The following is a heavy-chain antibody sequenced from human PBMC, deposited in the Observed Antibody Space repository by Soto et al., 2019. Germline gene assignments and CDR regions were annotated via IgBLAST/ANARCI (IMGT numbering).Heavy chain of an antibody. Sequence: EVQVVESGGGLVQPGRSLRLSCAASGFSFDDYAMHWVRQAPGKGLEWVSGISWNSGTIGYADSVKGRFTISRDNAKSSLYLQMNSLRAEDTALYHCAKSTGGTANGMRVWGQWTTVTVSS. J-gene: IGHJ6*02. CDR3: AKSTGGTANGMRV. CDR2: ISWNSGTI. D-gene: IGHD2-8*02. V-gene: IGHV3-9*01. CDR1: GFSFDDYA.